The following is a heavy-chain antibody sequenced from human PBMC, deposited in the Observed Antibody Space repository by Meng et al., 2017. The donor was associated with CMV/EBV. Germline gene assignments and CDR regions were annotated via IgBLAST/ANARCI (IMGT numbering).Heavy chain of an antibody. J-gene: IGHJ4*02. CDR1: GFTVSSYA. CDR2: ISGSGGST. D-gene: IGHD5-24*01. CDR3: AKVSHFGGYNDY. V-gene: IGHV3-23*01. Sequence: SCAASGFTVSSYAMSWVRQAPGKGLEWVSAISGSGGSTYYADSVKGRFTISRDNSKNTLYLQMNSLRAEDTAVYYCAKVSHFGGYNDYWGQGTLVTVSS.